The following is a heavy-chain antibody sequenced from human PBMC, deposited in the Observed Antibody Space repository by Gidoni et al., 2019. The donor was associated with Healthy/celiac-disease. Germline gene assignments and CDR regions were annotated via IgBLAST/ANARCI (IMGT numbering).Heavy chain of an antibody. D-gene: IGHD2-15*01. CDR1: GFTFSSDA. J-gene: IGHJ3*02. Sequence: EVQLLESGGGLVQPGGSLRLPGAASGFTFSSDAMSWVRQAPGKGPEWVSAICGSGGSTYYADSVKGRFTISRDNSKNTLYLQMNSLRAEDTAVYYCAGGYCSGGSCEEDDAFDIWGQGTMVTVSS. CDR2: ICGSGGST. V-gene: IGHV3-23*01. CDR3: AGGYCSGGSCEEDDAFDI.